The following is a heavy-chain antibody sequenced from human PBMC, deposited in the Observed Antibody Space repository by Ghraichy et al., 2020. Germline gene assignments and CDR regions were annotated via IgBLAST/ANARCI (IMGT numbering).Heavy chain of an antibody. Sequence: GASLNISCAASGFTFSRHWMSWVRQAPGKGLEWVASIKSDGSDSFYLDSVKGRFTISRDNAENSVSLEMTSLRAEDTAIYYCARDPYGDYKYGGTDYWGRGTLVSVSS. CDR3: ARDPYGDYKYGGTDY. J-gene: IGHJ4*02. CDR1: GFTFSRHW. CDR2: IKSDGSDS. D-gene: IGHD4-17*01. V-gene: IGHV3-7*01.